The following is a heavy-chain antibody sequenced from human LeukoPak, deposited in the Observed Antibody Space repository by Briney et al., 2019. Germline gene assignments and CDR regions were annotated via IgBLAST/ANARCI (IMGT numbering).Heavy chain of an antibody. CDR2: IYSSGTT. Sequence: PSETLSLTCTVSGGSLTNTNYYWGWIRQPPGKGLEWIGSIYSSGTTYYNPSLKSRVTISVDASKDQFSLKLTSVTAADTAVYYCARHPSLSRFSFDYWGQGTLVTVSS. CDR1: GGSLTNTNYY. J-gene: IGHJ4*02. V-gene: IGHV4-39*01. D-gene: IGHD2-2*01. CDR3: ARHPSLSRFSFDY.